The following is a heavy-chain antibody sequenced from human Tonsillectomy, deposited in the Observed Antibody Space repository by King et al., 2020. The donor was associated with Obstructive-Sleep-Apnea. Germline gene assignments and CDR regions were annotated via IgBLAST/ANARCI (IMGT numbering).Heavy chain of an antibody. V-gene: IGHV4-34*01. CDR2: INHSGST. CDR3: ARIVRPDA. CDR1: GGSFSGYY. D-gene: IGHD2-21*01. Sequence: VQLQQWGAGLLKPSETLSLTCAVYGGSFSGYYWSWIRQPLGKGLEWIGEINHSGSTNYNPSLKSRVSISVDTSKNPVSLNLSSVTAADTAVYYCARIVRPDAWGQGTTVTVSS. J-gene: IGHJ6*02.